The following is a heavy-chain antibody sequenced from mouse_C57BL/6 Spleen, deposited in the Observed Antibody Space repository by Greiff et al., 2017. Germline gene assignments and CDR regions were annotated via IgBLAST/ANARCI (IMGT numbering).Heavy chain of an antibody. Sequence: EVQLVESGGGLVKPGGSLKLSCAASGFTFSDYGMHWVRQAPEKGLEWVAYISSGSSTIYYADTVKGRFTISSDNAKNTMFLQMTSLRSEDTAMYYCAREGGNSYYFDYWGQGTTLTVAS. CDR2: ISSGSSTI. V-gene: IGHV5-17*01. CDR3: AREGGNSYYFDY. CDR1: GFTFSDYG. J-gene: IGHJ2*01. D-gene: IGHD2-1*01.